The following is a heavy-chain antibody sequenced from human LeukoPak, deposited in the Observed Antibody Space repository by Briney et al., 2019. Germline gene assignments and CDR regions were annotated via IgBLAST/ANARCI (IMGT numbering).Heavy chain of an antibody. Sequence: PSETLSLTCTGSGGSISSSSYYWGWIRQPPGKGLEWIGSIYYSGSTYYNPSLKSRVTISVDTSKNQFSLKLSSVTAADTAVYYCARYDSSGYYSHFDYWGQGTLVTVSS. CDR2: IYYSGST. CDR1: GGSISSSSYY. V-gene: IGHV4-39*01. CDR3: ARYDSSGYYSHFDY. J-gene: IGHJ4*02. D-gene: IGHD3-22*01.